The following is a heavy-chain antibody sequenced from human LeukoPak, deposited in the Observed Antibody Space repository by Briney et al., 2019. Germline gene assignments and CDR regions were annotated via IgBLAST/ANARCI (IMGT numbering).Heavy chain of an antibody. Sequence: SETLSLTCTVSGYSISSGYYWGWIRQPPGQGLEWIGSIYYSGSTYYNPSLKSRVTISVDTSKNQFSLKLSSVTAADTAVYYCAGFFDYPGYYFDYWGQGTLVSVSS. D-gene: IGHD3-9*01. J-gene: IGHJ4*02. CDR2: IYYSGST. CDR1: GYSISSGYY. CDR3: AGFFDYPGYYFDY. V-gene: IGHV4-38-2*02.